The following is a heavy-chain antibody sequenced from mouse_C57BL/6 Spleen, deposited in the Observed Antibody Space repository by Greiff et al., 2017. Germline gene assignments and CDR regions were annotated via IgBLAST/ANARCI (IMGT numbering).Heavy chain of an antibody. CDR3: ARKGEYYEDYFDY. Sequence: QVQLQQSGPELVKPGASVKLSCKASGYTFTSYDINWVKQRPGQGLEWIGWIYPRDGSTKYNEKFKGKATLTVDTSSSTAYMELLSLTSEDSAVYFCARKGEYYEDYFDYWGQGTTLTVSS. D-gene: IGHD2-4*01. V-gene: IGHV1-85*01. J-gene: IGHJ2*01. CDR1: GYTFTSYD. CDR2: IYPRDGST.